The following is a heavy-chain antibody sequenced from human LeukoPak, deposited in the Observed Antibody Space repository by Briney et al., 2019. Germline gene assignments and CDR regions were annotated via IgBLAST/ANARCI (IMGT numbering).Heavy chain of an antibody. Sequence: SQTLSLTCTVSGGSISSGGYYWSWIRQHPGKGLEWIGYIYYSGSTYYNPSLKSRVTISVDTSKNQFSLKLSSVTAADTAVYHCAREPVTNTGGAFDIWGQGTMVTVSS. D-gene: IGHD4-23*01. CDR2: IYYSGST. CDR1: GGSISSGGYY. V-gene: IGHV4-31*03. CDR3: AREPVTNTGGAFDI. J-gene: IGHJ3*02.